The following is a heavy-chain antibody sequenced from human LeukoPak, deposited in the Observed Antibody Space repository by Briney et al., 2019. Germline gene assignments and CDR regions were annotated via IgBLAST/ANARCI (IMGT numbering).Heavy chain of an antibody. V-gene: IGHV3-48*04. CDR3: ARSRTFGGVYGY. CDR1: GFTFSSYS. CDR2: ISSSGSTI. Sequence: GGSLRLSCAASGFTFSSYSMNWVRQTPGKGLEWVSYISSSGSTIYYADSVKGRFTISRDNAKNSLYLQMNSLRAEDTAVYYCARSRTFGGVYGYWGQGTLVTVSS. J-gene: IGHJ4*02. D-gene: IGHD3-16*01.